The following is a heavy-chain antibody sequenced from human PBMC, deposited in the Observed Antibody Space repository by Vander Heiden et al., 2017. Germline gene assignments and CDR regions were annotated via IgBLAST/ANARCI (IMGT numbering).Heavy chain of an antibody. V-gene: IGHV1-69*01. J-gene: IGHJ4*02. CDR2: IIPIFGTA. Sequence: QVQLVQSGAEVKKPGSSVKVSCKASGGTFSSYAISWVRQAPGQGREWMGGIIPIFGTANYAQKFQGRVTITADESTSTAYMELSSLRSEDTAVYYCARDGYYDSSGYYKAVDYWGQGTLVTVSS. D-gene: IGHD3-22*01. CDR3: ARDGYYDSSGYYKAVDY. CDR1: GGTFSSYA.